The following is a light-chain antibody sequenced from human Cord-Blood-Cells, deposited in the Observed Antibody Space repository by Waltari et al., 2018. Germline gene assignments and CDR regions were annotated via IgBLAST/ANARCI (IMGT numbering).Light chain of an antibody. Sequence: DIQMTQSPSTLSASVGDRVTITCRASQSISSWLAWYQQKPGKAPKLLIYDASSLESGVPSRFSGSGSGTEFTLTISNLQHDDFATYYCQQYNSYRTFGQGTKVEIK. CDR3: QQYNSYRT. J-gene: IGKJ1*01. CDR1: QSISSW. V-gene: IGKV1-5*01. CDR2: DAS.